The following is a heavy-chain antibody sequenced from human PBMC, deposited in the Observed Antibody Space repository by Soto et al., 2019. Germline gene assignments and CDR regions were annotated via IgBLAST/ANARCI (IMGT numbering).Heavy chain of an antibody. Sequence: SETLSLTCTVSGGSISSYYWSWIRQPPGKGLEWIGYIYYSGSTNCNPSLKSRVTISVDTSKNQFSLKLSSVTAADTAVYYCARSYSSGWSHYFDYWGQGTLVTVSS. V-gene: IGHV4-59*01. CDR2: IYYSGST. CDR1: GGSISSYY. D-gene: IGHD6-19*01. CDR3: ARSYSSGWSHYFDY. J-gene: IGHJ4*02.